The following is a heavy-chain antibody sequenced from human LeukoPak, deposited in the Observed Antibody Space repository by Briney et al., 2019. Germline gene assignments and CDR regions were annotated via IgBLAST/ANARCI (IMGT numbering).Heavy chain of an antibody. J-gene: IGHJ3*02. V-gene: IGHV5-51*01. CDR1: GYSFTSYW. CDR2: IYPGDSDT. D-gene: IGHD3-22*01. Sequence: GESLQISSQGSGYSFTSYWIGWVRPMPGKGLEWMGIIYPGDSDTRYSPSFQGQVTISADKSISTAYLQWSSLKASDTALYYCARPTYYYDSSGYSDAFDIWGQGTMVTVSS. CDR3: ARPTYYYDSSGYSDAFDI.